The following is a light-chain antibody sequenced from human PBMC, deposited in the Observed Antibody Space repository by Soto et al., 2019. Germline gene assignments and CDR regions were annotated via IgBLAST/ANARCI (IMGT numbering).Light chain of an antibody. CDR2: GAS. J-gene: IGKJ1*01. V-gene: IGKV3-20*01. CDR1: QSVSSSY. CDR3: QQYGSSLTWT. Sequence: EIVLTQSPGTLSLSPGERATLSCRASQSVSSSYLAWYQQKPGQAPRLLIYGASSRATGIPDRFSGSGSGTDFTLTISRLEPEDFAMYYCQQYGSSLTWTFGQGTKVDIK.